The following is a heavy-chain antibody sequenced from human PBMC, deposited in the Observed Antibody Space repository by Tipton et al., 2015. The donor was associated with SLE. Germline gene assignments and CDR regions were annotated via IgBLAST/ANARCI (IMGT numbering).Heavy chain of an antibody. J-gene: IGHJ4*02. CDR3: ARDGIQLWIGRCYFDS. CDR2: IIPMFGTS. Sequence: HLVQSGAEVKKPGSSVKVSCRASGGTFSRYGINWMRQAPGQGLEWLGGIIPMFGTSNYAQKFQGRVAITADEATSTAYLEVNSLRFEDTAVYYCARDGIQLWIGRCYFDSWGQGTLVTVSS. D-gene: IGHD5-18*01. V-gene: IGHV1-69*01. CDR1: GGTFSRYG.